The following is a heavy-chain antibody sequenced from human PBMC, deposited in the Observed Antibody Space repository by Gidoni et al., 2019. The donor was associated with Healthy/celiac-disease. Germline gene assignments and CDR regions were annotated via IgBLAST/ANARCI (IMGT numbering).Heavy chain of an antibody. V-gene: IGHV4-61*02. D-gene: IGHD2-21*01. CDR2: IYTSGSP. CDR1: GGSISSGSYY. J-gene: IGHJ5*02. Sequence: QVQLQESGPGLVKPSQTLSLTCTVSGGSISSGSYYWSWIRQPAGKGLEWIGRIYTSGSPNYNPSLKSRVTISVDTSKNQFSLKLSSVTAADTAVYYCARGIPGRGWFDPWGQGTLVTVSS. CDR3: ARGIPGRGWFDP.